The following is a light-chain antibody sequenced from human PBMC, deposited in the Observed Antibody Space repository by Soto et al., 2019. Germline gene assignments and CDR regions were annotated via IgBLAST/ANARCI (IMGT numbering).Light chain of an antibody. Sequence: DIQMTQSPSSLSACGGDRVTITCQASQDISNYLNWYQQKPGKAPKLLIYDASNLETGVPSRFSGSGSGTDFTFTISSLQPEDIATYYCQQYDNLPLTFGGGTKVDIK. CDR2: DAS. J-gene: IGKJ4*01. CDR1: QDISNY. CDR3: QQYDNLPLT. V-gene: IGKV1-33*01.